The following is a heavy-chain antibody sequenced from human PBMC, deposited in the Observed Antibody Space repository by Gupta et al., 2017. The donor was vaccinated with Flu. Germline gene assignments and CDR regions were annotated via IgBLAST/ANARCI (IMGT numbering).Heavy chain of an antibody. CDR2: VGAGGDRT. V-gene: IGHV3-23*01. D-gene: IGHD6-13*01. CDR3: AKDRSGNPAIDY. Sequence: EVQLLVSGGALVQPGGSLRLSCAASGLTFSDYAMYWVRQAPGKGLEWVSTVGAGGDRTYYADSVMGRFTISRDNSKNTVYLQMNSLRGDDTAVYYCAKDRSGNPAIDYWGQGTLVTVSA. CDR1: GLTFSDYA. J-gene: IGHJ4*02.